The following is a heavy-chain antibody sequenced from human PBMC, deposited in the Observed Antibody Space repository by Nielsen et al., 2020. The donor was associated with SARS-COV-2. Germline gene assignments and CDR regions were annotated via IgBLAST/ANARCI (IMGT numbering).Heavy chain of an antibody. CDR2: MYHSGTT. J-gene: IGHJ6*03. D-gene: IGHD5-18*01. V-gene: IGHV4-4*02. Sequence: SETLSLTCTVSGGSISSPYWWSWVRQSPGKGLEWIGEMYHSGTTNYNPSLKSRVTISIDTSKKQFSLNLRSVTAADMAVYYCARRAEGLELWRRYFYYMDVWGKGTTVTVSS. CDR3: ARRAEGLELWRRYFYYMDV. CDR1: GGSISSPYW.